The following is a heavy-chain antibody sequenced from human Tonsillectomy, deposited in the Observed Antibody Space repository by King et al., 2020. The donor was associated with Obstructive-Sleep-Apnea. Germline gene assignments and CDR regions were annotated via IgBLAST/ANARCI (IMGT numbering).Heavy chain of an antibody. CDR2: ISYDGSNK. V-gene: IGHV3-30*04. CDR3: ANIILSDYDFWSGYYTGSRSYPRGDAFDI. CDR1: GFTFSSYA. D-gene: IGHD3-3*01. Sequence: VQLVESGGGVVQPGRSLRLSCAASGFTFSSYAMHWVRQAPGKGLEWVALISYDGSNKYYADSVKGRFTISRDNSKNTLYLQMNSLRAEDTAVFYCANIILSDYDFWSGYYTGSRSYPRGDAFDIWGQGTMVTVSS. J-gene: IGHJ3*02.